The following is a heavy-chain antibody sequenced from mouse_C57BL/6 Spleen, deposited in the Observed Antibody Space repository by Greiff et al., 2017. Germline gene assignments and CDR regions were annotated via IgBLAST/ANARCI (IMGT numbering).Heavy chain of an antibody. CDR1: GYSFTGYY. Sequence: VQLQQSGPELVKPGASVKISCKASGYSFTGYYMNWVKQSPEQSLEWIGEINPSTGGTTYNQKFKAKATLTVDKSSSTAYMQRKSLTSEDSAVYYCARSGELFAYWGQGTLVTVSA. CDR2: INPSTGGT. V-gene: IGHV1-42*01. J-gene: IGHJ3*01. CDR3: ARSGELFAY. D-gene: IGHD2-12*01.